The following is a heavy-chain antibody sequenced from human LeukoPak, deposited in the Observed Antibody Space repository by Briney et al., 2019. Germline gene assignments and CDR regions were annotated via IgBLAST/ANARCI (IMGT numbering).Heavy chain of an antibody. J-gene: IGHJ4*02. Sequence: PGRSLRLSCAASGFTFRNYVMHWVRQAPGKGLEWVALIWYDGSNKYYADSLKGPFTISREKSKNTLYLQMNSLGAEDTAVYYCAREFVPFGAARNPGYWGQGTLVTVSS. CDR1: GFTFRNYV. V-gene: IGHV3-33*01. D-gene: IGHD1-14*01. CDR3: AREFVPFGAARNPGY. CDR2: IWYDGSNK.